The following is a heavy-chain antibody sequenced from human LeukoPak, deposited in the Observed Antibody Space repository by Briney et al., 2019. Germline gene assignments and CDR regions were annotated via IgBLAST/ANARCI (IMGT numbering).Heavy chain of an antibody. CDR3: GKVGGNSNS. J-gene: IGHJ4*02. CDR2: INHSGST. CDR1: GGSFSGYY. V-gene: IGHV4-34*09. Sequence: SETLSLTCAVYGGSFSGYYWSWIRQPPGKGLEWIGEINHSGSTNYNPSLKSRVTMSLDTSDNQFSLKMSSVTAADTAMYYCGKVGGNSNSWGQGTLVTVSS. D-gene: IGHD4-23*01.